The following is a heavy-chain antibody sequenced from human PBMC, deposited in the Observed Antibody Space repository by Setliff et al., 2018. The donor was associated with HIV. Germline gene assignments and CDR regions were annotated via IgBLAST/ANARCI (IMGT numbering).Heavy chain of an antibody. D-gene: IGHD3-10*01. V-gene: IGHV2-70*12. CDR2: IDWDDDK. CDR1: GFSLSASGMC. J-gene: IGHJ5*02. CDR3: AHTIAYGSVNYYTMSGFDP. Sequence: SGPTLVNPTQTLTLTCTFSGFSLSASGMCVSWIRQPPGKALEWLARIDWDDDKYYNTSLKTRLTLSKDTSKNQVVLTMTNVDPVDTATYYCAHTIAYGSVNYYTMSGFDPWGQGTLVTVSS.